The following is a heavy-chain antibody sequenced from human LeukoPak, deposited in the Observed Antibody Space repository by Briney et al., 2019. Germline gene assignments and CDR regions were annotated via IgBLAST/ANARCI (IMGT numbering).Heavy chain of an antibody. J-gene: IGHJ4*02. CDR1: GGSISRYY. V-gene: IGHV4-59*12. D-gene: IGHD6-13*01. CDR2: IYYSGST. CDR3: ARDSLAATGTFDY. Sequence: SETLSLTCTVSGGSISRYYWSWTRQPPGKGLEWIGHIYYSGSTNHNPSLRSRVTISVDTSKNQFSLKLSSVTAADTAVYYCARDSLAATGTFDYWGQGTLVTVSS.